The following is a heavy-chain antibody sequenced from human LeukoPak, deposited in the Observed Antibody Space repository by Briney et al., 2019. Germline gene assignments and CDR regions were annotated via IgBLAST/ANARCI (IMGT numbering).Heavy chain of an antibody. Sequence: SETLFLTCAVYGGSFSGYYWSWIRQPPGKGLEWIGEINHSGSTNYNPSLKSRVTISVDTSKNQFSLKLSSVTAADTAVYYCARGMRGRGYYYYMDVWGKGTTVTVSS. D-gene: IGHD5-24*01. CDR1: GGSFSGYY. V-gene: IGHV4-34*01. J-gene: IGHJ6*03. CDR3: ARGMRGRGYYYYMDV. CDR2: INHSGST.